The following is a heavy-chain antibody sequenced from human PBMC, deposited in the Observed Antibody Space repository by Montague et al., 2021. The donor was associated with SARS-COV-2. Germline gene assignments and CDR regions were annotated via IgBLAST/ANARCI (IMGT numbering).Heavy chain of an antibody. Sequence: TLSLTCTVSGRSLNSGGYYWTWIRQHPGKGLEWIGYVYHTGRTYYNPSLKSRVTMSIDMSKNQFSLNVTSVTAADTALYYCARDGHSNYNYIDPWGQGTLVTVSS. J-gene: IGHJ5*02. CDR3: ARDGHSNYNYIDP. CDR2: VYHTGRT. V-gene: IGHV4-31*03. CDR1: GRSLNSGGYY. D-gene: IGHD4-11*01.